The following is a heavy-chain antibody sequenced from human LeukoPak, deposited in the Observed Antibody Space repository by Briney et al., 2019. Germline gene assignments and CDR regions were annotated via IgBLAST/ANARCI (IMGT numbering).Heavy chain of an antibody. D-gene: IGHD5-12*01. V-gene: IGHV1-46*01. CDR2: INPSGGST. CDR1: GYTFTNYY. Sequence: ASVKVSCKASGYTFTNYYMNWVRQAPGQGREWMGIINPSGGSTSYTQKFQGRVTMTRDTSTSTVYMELSSLRSEDTAVYYCARTRGYSAYDRFDYGGQGTLVTVS. J-gene: IGHJ4*02. CDR3: ARTRGYSAYDRFDY.